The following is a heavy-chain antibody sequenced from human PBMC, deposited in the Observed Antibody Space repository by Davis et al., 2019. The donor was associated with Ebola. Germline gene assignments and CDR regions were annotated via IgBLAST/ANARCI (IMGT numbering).Heavy chain of an antibody. Sequence: ASVKVSCKASGYSFTNYTLHWVRQAPGQRLEWMGWINTGTGNTEYSQKFQGRVTITMDTSASTAYMELSSLRSEDTAVYYCARATFAYNSGWYADYWGQGTLVTVSS. CDR2: INTGTGNT. CDR3: ARATFAYNSGWYADY. J-gene: IGHJ4*02. D-gene: IGHD6-19*01. CDR1: GYSFTNYT. V-gene: IGHV1-3*04.